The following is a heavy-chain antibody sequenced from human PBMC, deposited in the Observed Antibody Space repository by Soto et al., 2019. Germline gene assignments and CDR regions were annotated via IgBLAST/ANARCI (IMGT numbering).Heavy chain of an antibody. CDR3: ARLGGFGEIDY. CDR1: GGSISSYY. D-gene: IGHD3-10*01. J-gene: IGHJ4*02. CDR2: IYYSGST. V-gene: IGHV4-59*08. Sequence: SETLSLTCTVSGGSISSYYWSWIRQPPGKGLEWIGYIYYSGSTNYNPSLKSRVTISVDTSKNQFSLKLSSVTAADTAVYYCARLGGFGEIDYWGQGTLVTVSS.